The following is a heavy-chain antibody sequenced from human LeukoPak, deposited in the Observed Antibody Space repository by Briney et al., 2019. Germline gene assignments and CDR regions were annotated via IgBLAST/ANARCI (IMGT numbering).Heavy chain of an antibody. J-gene: IGHJ4*02. CDR1: GFTFSDYY. CDR2: ISSSGSTI. CDR3: ASSGYSSSWYYFDY. V-gene: IGHV3-11*04. Sequence: GGSLRLSCAASGFTFSDYYMSWIRQAPGKGLEWVSYISSSGSTIYYADSVKGRFTISRDNAKNSLYLQMNSLRAEDTAVYYCASSGYSSSWYYFDYWRQGTLVTVSS. D-gene: IGHD6-13*01.